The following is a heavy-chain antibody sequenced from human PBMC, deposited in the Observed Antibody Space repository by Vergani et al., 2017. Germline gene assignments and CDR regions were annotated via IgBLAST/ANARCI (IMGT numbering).Heavy chain of an antibody. V-gene: IGHV5-51*01. J-gene: IGHJ6*02. CDR3: ARLPYYYGSGSYYYYGMDV. CDR2: IYPGDSDT. D-gene: IGHD3-10*01. CDR1: GYSFTSYW. Sequence: EVQLVQSGAEVKKPGESLKISCKGSGYSFTSYWIGWVRQMPGKGLEWMGFIYPGDSDTRYSPSFQGQVTISADKSISTAYLQWSSLKASDTAMYYCARLPYYYGSGSYYYYGMDVWGQGTTVTVSS.